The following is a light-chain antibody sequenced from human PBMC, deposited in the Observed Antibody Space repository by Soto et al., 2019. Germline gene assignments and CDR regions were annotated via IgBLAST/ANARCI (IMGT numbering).Light chain of an antibody. J-gene: IGLJ3*02. Sequence: QSALTQPASVSGSPGQSISISCTGTSNDVGGFKYVSWYLQHPGKAPKLMIFEVGKRPSGVSYRFSGSKSGNTASLTISGLQAEDEADYYCSSYTSSGTGVFGGGTQLTVL. V-gene: IGLV2-14*01. CDR2: EVG. CDR3: SSYTSSGTGV. CDR1: SNDVGGFKY.